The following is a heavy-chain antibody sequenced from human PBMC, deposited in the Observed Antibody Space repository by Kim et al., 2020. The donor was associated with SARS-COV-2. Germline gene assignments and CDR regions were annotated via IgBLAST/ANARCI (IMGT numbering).Heavy chain of an antibody. D-gene: IGHD4-17*01. CDR2: IYYSGST. J-gene: IGHJ4*02. CDR3: ARDLQLPYYGDYYFDY. Sequence: SETLSLTCTVSGGSVSSGSYYWSWIRQPPGKGLEWIGYIYYSGSTNYNPSLKSRVTISVDTSKNQFSLKLSSVTAADTAVYYCARDLQLPYYGDYYFDYWGQGTLVTVSS. CDR1: GGSVSSGSYY. V-gene: IGHV4-61*01.